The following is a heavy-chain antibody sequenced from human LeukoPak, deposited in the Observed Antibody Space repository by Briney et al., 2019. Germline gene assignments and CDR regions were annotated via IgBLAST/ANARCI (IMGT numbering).Heavy chain of an antibody. J-gene: IGHJ6*03. Sequence: SETLSLTCTVSGGSISSYYWSWIRQPPGKGLEWIGYIYYSGSTNYNPSLKSRVTISVDTSKNQFSLKLSSVTAADTAVYYCARGTLDYYGSGSYFSQTYCYYMDVWGKGTTVTVSS. CDR1: GGSISSYY. V-gene: IGHV4-59*01. D-gene: IGHD3-10*01. CDR3: ARGTLDYYGSGSYFSQTYCYYMDV. CDR2: IYYSGST.